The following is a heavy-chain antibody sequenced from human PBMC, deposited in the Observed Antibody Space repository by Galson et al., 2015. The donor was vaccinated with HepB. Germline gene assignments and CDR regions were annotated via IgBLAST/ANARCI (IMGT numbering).Heavy chain of an antibody. V-gene: IGHV3-30-3*01. CDR1: GFTFSSYA. CDR2: ISYDGSNK. CDR3: ARDRGFFDWFGAFDI. D-gene: IGHD3-9*01. J-gene: IGHJ3*02. Sequence: SLRLSCAASGFTFSSYAMHWVRQAPGKGLEWVAVISYDGSNKYYVDSVKGRFTISRDNSKNTLCLQMNSLRAEDTAVYYCARDRGFFDWFGAFDIWGQGTMVTVSS.